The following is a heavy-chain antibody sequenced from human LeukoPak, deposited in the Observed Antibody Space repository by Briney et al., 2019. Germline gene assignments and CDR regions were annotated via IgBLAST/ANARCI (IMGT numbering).Heavy chain of an antibody. J-gene: IGHJ3*02. CDR1: GFTFSSYG. V-gene: IGHV3-23*01. Sequence: AGGSLRLSCAASGFTFSSYGMSWVRQAPGKGLEWVSAISGSGGSTYYADSVKGRFTISRDNSKNTLYLQMNSLRAEDTAVYYCAKDTHNIAVAIDAFDIWGQGTMVTVSS. D-gene: IGHD6-19*01. CDR2: ISGSGGST. CDR3: AKDTHNIAVAIDAFDI.